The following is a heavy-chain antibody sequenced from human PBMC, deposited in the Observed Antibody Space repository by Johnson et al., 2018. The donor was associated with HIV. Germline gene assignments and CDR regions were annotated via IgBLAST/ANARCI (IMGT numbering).Heavy chain of an antibody. J-gene: IGHJ3*02. CDR2: IRYDGSNT. Sequence: QVPLVESGGGVERPGASPRLSSPPSGFTFSTYGMHWVRQAPGKGLAWVAFIRYDGSNTYDADSVRGRFTISRDNSKNTLYLQMNSLRAEDTAVYYCASLVPGRWYSSSAFDIWGQGTMVTVSS. D-gene: IGHD6-19*01. V-gene: IGHV3-30*02. CDR3: ASLVPGRWYSSSAFDI. CDR1: GFTFSTYG.